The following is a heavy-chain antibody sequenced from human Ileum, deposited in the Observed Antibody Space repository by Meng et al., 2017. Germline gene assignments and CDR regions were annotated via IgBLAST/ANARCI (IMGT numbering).Heavy chain of an antibody. CDR1: GISFSTSG. D-gene: IGHD3-10*01. J-gene: IGHJ4*02. Sequence: QVQLVESGGGVVQPGRSLRLSCVASGISFSTSGMHWVRQGPGKGLEWVAMIWSDGSNKYYGDSVKGRFTISRDNSKNTVDLQMDSLRAEDTAVYYCARDRAVRDLDHWGQGTLVTVSS. CDR3: ARDRAVRDLDH. CDR2: IWSDGSNK. V-gene: IGHV3-33*01.